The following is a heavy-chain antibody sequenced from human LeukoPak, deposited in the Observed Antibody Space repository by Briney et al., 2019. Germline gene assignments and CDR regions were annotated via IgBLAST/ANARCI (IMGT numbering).Heavy chain of an antibody. V-gene: IGHV3-21*06. CDR1: GFTFSSYS. CDR2: ISSTSSYI. CDR3: ARALWSGPVYYGMDV. J-gene: IGHJ6*02. Sequence: GGSLRLSCAASGFTFSSYSMNWVRQAPGKGLEWVSSISSTSSYIYYADSVKGRFTISRDNAKNSLYLQMNSLRAEDTAVYYCARALWSGPVYYGMDVWGQGTTVTVSS. D-gene: IGHD3-10*01.